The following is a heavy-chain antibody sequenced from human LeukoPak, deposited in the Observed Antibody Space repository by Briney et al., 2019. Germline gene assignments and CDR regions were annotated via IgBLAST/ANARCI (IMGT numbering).Heavy chain of an antibody. CDR3: ARHQGGWTTGGFDI. CDR2: IYSDGDT. V-gene: IGHV3-66*04. D-gene: IGHD3-16*01. J-gene: IGHJ3*02. Sequence: GGSLRLSCAASGFTVSSNYMNWVRQAPGKGLEWVSIIYSDGDTYYTDSVKGRFTISRDNSKNTLYLQMNSLRAEDTAMYYCARHQGGWTTGGFDIWGQGTLVTVSS. CDR1: GFTVSSNY.